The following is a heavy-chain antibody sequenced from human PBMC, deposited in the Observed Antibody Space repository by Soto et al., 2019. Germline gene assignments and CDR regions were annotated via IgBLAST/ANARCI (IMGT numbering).Heavy chain of an antibody. V-gene: IGHV3-53*01. D-gene: IGHD6-19*01. CDR3: ALRTTAVAFQTFDY. CDR2: IYSGGST. CDR1: GFTVSSNY. J-gene: IGHJ4*02. Sequence: GGSLRLSCAASGFTVSSNYMSWVRQAPGKGLEWVSVIYSGGSTYYADSVKGRFTISRDNSKNTLYLQMNSLRAEDTAVYYCALRTTAVAFQTFDYWGQGTLVTVSS.